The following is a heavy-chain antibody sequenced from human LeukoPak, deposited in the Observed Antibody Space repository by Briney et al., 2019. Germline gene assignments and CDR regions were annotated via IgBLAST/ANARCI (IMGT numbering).Heavy chain of an antibody. CDR1: GYSISSGYY. CDR2: IYHSGST. D-gene: IGHD3-3*01. Sequence: SETLSLTCTVSGYSISSGYYWGWIRQPPGKGLEWIGSIYHSGSTYYNPSLKSRVTISVDTSKNQFSLKLSSVTAADTAVYYCAATLYYDFWSGYYSANYWGQGTLVTVSS. V-gene: IGHV4-38-2*02. J-gene: IGHJ4*02. CDR3: AATLYYDFWSGYYSANY.